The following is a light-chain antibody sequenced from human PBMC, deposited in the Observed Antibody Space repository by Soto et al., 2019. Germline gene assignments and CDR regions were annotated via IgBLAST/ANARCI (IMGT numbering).Light chain of an antibody. CDR3: QQSSNSPMYT. V-gene: IGKV1-39*01. J-gene: IGKJ2*01. CDR2: AAS. Sequence: DLQMTQSPSSLSASVGDRVSITCRASQSIVSYLNWFQLKPGKAPKLLIYAASSLQSGVPSRFSGSGSGTDFTLTISSLQPEDFATYYCQQSSNSPMYTFGQGTKLYVK. CDR1: QSIVSY.